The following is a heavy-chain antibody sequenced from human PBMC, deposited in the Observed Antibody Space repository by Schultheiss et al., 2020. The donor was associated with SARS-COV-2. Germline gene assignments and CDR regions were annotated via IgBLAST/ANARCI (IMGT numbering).Heavy chain of an antibody. CDR1: GGSIRSGGYY. D-gene: IGHD3-22*01. CDR2: IYYSGST. CDR3: ARVNYYDSSGYYYFDY. J-gene: IGHJ4*02. V-gene: IGHV4-31*03. Sequence: SQTLSLTCTVSGGSIRSGGYYWSWIRQHPGKGLEWIGYIYYSGSTYYNPSLKSRVTISVDTSKNQFSLKLSSVTAADTAVYYCARVNYYDSSGYYYFDYWGQGTLVTVSS.